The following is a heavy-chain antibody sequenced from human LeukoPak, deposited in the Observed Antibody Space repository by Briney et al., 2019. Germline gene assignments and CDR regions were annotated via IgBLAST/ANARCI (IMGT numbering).Heavy chain of an antibody. CDR2: IYYSGST. Sequence: SETLSLTCTVSGVSISSSSYYWGWIRQPPGKGLEWIGSIYYSGSTYYNPSLKSRVTISVDTSKNQFSLKLSSVTAADTAVYYCARVGPNSSGWYSNWFDPWGQGTLVTVSS. D-gene: IGHD6-19*01. J-gene: IGHJ5*02. CDR3: ARVGPNSSGWYSNWFDP. V-gene: IGHV4-39*07. CDR1: GVSISSSSYY.